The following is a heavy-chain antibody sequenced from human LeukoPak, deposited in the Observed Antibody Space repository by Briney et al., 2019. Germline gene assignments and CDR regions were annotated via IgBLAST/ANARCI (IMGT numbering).Heavy chain of an antibody. CDR1: GFTFTSSA. V-gene: IGHV1-58*02. D-gene: IGHD3-22*01. J-gene: IGHJ4*02. Sequence: GTSVKVSCKASGFTFTSSAMQWVRQARGQRLEWIGWIVVGSGNTNYAQKFQERVTITRDMSTSTAYMEPSSLRSEDTAVYYCAAALYDSSTGFDYWGQGTLVTVSS. CDR2: IVVGSGNT. CDR3: AAALYDSSTGFDY.